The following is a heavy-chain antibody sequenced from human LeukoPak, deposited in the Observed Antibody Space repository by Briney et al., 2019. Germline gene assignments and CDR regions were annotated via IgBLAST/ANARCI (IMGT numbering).Heavy chain of an antibody. Sequence: ASVKVSCKASGYTFTGYYMHWVRQAPGQGPEWMGWINPSGGSTSYAQKFQGRVTMTRDTSTSTVYMELSSLRSEDTAVYYCARDEGDYGDYLSMDVWGQGTTVTVSS. J-gene: IGHJ6*02. CDR1: GYTFTGYY. V-gene: IGHV1-46*01. CDR3: ARDEGDYGDYLSMDV. CDR2: INPSGGST. D-gene: IGHD4-17*01.